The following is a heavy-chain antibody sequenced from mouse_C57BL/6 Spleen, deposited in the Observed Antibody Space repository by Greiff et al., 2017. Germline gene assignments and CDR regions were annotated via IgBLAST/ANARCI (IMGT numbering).Heavy chain of an antibody. V-gene: IGHV5-4*01. J-gene: IGHJ2*01. D-gene: IGHD2-4*01. CDR3: ARVYDYDGWYYFDY. Sequence: DVQLVESGGGLVKPGGSLKLSCAASGFTFSSYAMSWVRQTPEKRLEWVATISDGGSYTYYPDNVKGRFTISRDNAKNNLYLQMSHLKSEDTAMYYCARVYDYDGWYYFDYWGQGTTLTVSS. CDR1: GFTFSSYA. CDR2: ISDGGSYT.